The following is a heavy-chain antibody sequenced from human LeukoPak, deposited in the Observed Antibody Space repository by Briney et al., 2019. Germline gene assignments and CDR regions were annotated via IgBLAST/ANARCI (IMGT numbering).Heavy chain of an antibody. CDR3: ARALSEIGGYYPEYFRH. D-gene: IGHD3-3*01. CDR2: IKSDGST. J-gene: IGHJ1*01. V-gene: IGHV3-74*01. Sequence: PGGSLRLSCAASGFTFSTYWMHWVRQAPGKGLVWVSRIKSDGSTNYADSVKGRFTISRDNAKNTLNSLRPEDTGVYYCARALSEIGGYYPEYFRHWGQGTLVTVSS. CDR1: GFTFSTYW.